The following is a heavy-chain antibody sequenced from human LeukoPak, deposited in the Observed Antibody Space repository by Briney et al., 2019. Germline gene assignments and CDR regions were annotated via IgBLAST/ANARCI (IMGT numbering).Heavy chain of an antibody. Sequence: GASVKVSCKASGYTFTGYYMHWVRQAPGQGLEWMGWIHPNSGGTNYAQKFQGWVTMTRDTSISTAYMELTRLRSDDTAMYYCATSGYTCGALDTWGQGTMVTVSS. CDR3: ATSGYTCGALDT. CDR2: IHPNSGGT. CDR1: GYTFTGYY. V-gene: IGHV1-2*04. J-gene: IGHJ3*02. D-gene: IGHD5-18*01.